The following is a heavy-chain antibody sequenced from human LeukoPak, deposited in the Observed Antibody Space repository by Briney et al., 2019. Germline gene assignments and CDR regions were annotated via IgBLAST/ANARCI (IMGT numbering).Heavy chain of an antibody. D-gene: IGHD3-10*01. Sequence: ASVKVSCKASGGTFSSYAISWVRQAPGQGLEWMGGIIPIFGTANYAQKLQGRVTMTTDTSTSTAYMELRSLRSDDTAVYYCARDLESITFDYWGQGTLVTVSS. CDR1: GGTFSSYA. CDR3: ARDLESITFDY. V-gene: IGHV1-69*05. CDR2: IIPIFGTA. J-gene: IGHJ4*02.